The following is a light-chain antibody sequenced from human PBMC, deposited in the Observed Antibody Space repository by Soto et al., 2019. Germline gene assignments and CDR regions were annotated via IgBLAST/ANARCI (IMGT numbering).Light chain of an antibody. CDR3: QQYNNWPPST. CDR1: QSVSNK. Sequence: EIVMTQSPAPLSVAPGALAPLSCRASQSVSNKLAWYQQKPGQAPRLLIYDASNRATGITARFSGSGSGTDFTLTISSLEPEDFAVYYCQQYNNWPPSTFGQGTRLEIK. CDR2: DAS. V-gene: IGKV3D-15*01. J-gene: IGKJ5*01.